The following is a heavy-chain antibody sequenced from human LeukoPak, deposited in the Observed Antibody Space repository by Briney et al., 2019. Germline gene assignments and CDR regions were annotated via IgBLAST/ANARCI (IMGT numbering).Heavy chain of an antibody. V-gene: IGHV4-31*03. D-gene: IGHD3-10*01. Sequence: SETLSLTCTVSGGSISSGGYYWSWIRQHPGKGLEWIGYIYYSGSTYYNPSLKSRVTISIDTFKNQFSLRLSSVTAADTAVYYCAREGLDGSGSYYSYYFDYWGQGTLVTVSS. CDR2: IYYSGST. J-gene: IGHJ4*02. CDR1: GGSISSGGYY. CDR3: AREGLDGSGSYYSYYFDY.